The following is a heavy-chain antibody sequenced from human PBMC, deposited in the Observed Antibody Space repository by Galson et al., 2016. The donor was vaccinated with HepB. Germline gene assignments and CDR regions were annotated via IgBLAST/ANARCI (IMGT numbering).Heavy chain of an antibody. J-gene: IGHJ4*02. Sequence: PALVKPTQTLTLTYSFSGFSLTTTAVGVGWIRQPPGQALEWIGLIHWDDDKRYRPSLKRRLTITKDTSKNQVVLTMTNMDPVDTGTYYCAYTTTISGFYSHWGQGSRVTVSS. CDR1: GFSLTTTAVG. CDR2: IHWDDDK. D-gene: IGHD3-3*01. CDR3: AYTTTISGFYSH. V-gene: IGHV2-5*02.